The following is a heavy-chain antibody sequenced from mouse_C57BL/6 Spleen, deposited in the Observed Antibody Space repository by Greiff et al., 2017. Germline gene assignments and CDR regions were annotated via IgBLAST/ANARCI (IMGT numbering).Heavy chain of an antibody. CDR1: GYAFSSSW. Sequence: QVQLQQSGPELVKPGASVKISCKASGYAFSSSWMNWVKQRPGKGLEWIGRIYPGDGDTNYNGKFKGKATLTADKSSSTAYMQLSSLTSEDSAVXFCARQGYYGLDYWGKGTTLTVSS. D-gene: IGHD1-1*01. V-gene: IGHV1-82*01. CDR2: IYPGDGDT. J-gene: IGHJ2*01. CDR3: ARQGYYGLDY.